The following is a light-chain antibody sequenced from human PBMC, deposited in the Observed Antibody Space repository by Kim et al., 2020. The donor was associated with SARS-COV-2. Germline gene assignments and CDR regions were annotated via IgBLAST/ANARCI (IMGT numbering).Light chain of an antibody. CDR2: EVS. CDR1: SSDVGSYNL. V-gene: IGLV2-23*02. J-gene: IGLJ2*01. Sequence: GQSITISCTGTSSDVGSYNLVAWYQQHPGKAPKLMIYEVSKRPSGVSNRFSGSKSGNTASLTISGLQAEDEADYYCCSYAGSSYVVFGGGTQLTV. CDR3: CSYAGSSYVV.